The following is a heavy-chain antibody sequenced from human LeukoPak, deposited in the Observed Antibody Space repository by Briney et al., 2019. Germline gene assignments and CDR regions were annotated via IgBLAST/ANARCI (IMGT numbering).Heavy chain of an antibody. D-gene: IGHD3-16*01. V-gene: IGHV4-61*01. Sequence: SETLSLTCTVSGGSVSSGSYYWSWIRQPPGKGLEWIGYIYYSGSTYYNPSLKSRVTMSVDTSKNQFSLNLTSVTAADTAVYYCARESNFVSAFDVWGRGTTVTVSS. CDR3: ARESNFVSAFDV. CDR2: IYYSGST. CDR1: GGSVSSGSYY. J-gene: IGHJ6*02.